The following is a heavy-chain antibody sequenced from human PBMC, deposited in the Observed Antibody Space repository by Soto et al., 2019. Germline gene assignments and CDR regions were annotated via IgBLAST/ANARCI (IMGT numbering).Heavy chain of an antibody. CDR1: GYTFTSYA. Sequence: QFQLVQSGAEVKKPGASVKVSCKASGYTFTSYAISWVRQAPGQGLEWMGRISAYNGNTNQSQKLQGRATMTTDTSTSTAYMGLGSMRSDDTAVYYCARAEPREDAWGQGTLVTVSS. V-gene: IGHV1-18*01. CDR3: ARAEPREDA. CDR2: ISAYNGNT. J-gene: IGHJ5*02. D-gene: IGHD1-26*01.